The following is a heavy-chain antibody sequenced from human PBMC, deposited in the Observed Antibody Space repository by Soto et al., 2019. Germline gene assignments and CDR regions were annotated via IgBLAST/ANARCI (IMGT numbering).Heavy chain of an antibody. CDR3: ARDSHLGAYNWFDP. CDR2: IWYDGSNK. CDR1: GFTFSSYG. V-gene: IGHV3-33*01. Sequence: GGSLRLSCAASGFTFSSYGMHWVRQAPGKGLEWVAVIWYDGSNKYYADSVKGRFTISRDNSKNTLYLQMNSLRAEDTAVYYCARDSHLGAYNWFDPWGQGTLVTVSS. J-gene: IGHJ5*02.